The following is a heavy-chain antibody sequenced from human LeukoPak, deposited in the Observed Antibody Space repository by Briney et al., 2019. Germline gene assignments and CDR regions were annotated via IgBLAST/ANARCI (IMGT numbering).Heavy chain of an antibody. CDR3: ARYGSGSRRFDP. D-gene: IGHD3-10*01. CDR1: GGSISSGDYY. Sequence: SETLSLTCTVSGGSISSGDYYWSWIRQPPGKGLEWIGYIHYSGSTYYNPSLRSRVTMSVDTSKNQFSLNLSSVTAADTAVYYCARYGSGSRRFDPWGQGTLVTVSS. CDR2: IHYSGST. V-gene: IGHV4-30-4*01. J-gene: IGHJ5*02.